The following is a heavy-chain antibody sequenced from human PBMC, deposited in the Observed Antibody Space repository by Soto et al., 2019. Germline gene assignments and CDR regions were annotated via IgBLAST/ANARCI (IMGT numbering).Heavy chain of an antibody. CDR2: ISATGGST. D-gene: IGHD1-7*01. CDR3: AKDYNWNFVVEY. CDR1: GFPFSNHA. V-gene: IGHV3-23*01. Sequence: EVQLLESGGDCVQPGRSLRLSCAASGFPFSNHAMSWVRQAPGKGLEWLSAISATGGSTYYADSVRGRFSISRDNSKNTVFLQMDSLTAEDTAVYFCAKDYNWNFVVEYWGRGTLVTVS. J-gene: IGHJ4*02.